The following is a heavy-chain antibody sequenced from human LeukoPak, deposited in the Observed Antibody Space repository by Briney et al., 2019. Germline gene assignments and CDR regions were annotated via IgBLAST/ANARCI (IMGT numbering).Heavy chain of an antibody. J-gene: IGHJ4*02. CDR1: GGSFSDYY. CDR2: INYSGNT. V-gene: IGHV4-34*01. CDR3: ARCGGYDYLDDY. D-gene: IGHD5-12*01. Sequence: TSETLSLTRAVYGGSFSDYYWTWIRQPPGEGLEWIGEINYSGNTKYNPSLKSRVSISADTSKNQFSLKLTSVTAADTAVYYCARCGGYDYLDDYWGQGTLVTVSS.